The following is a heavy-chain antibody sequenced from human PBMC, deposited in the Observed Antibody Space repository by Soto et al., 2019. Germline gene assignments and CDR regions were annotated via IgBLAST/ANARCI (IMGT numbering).Heavy chain of an antibody. CDR2: IIPILGIA. D-gene: IGHD6-6*01. CDR1: GGTFSSYT. J-gene: IGHJ4*02. Sequence: SVKVSCKASGGTFSSYTISWVRQAPGQGLEWMGRIIPILGIANYAQKFQGRVTITADKSTSTAYMELSSLRSEDTAVYHCARDRPHAARLYYWGQGTLVTVSS. CDR3: ARDRPHAARLYY. V-gene: IGHV1-69*04.